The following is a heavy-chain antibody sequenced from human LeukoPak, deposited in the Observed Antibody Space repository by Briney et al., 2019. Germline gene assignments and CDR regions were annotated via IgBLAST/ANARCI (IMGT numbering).Heavy chain of an antibody. Sequence: ASVTVSCKASGYTFTSNDINWVRQATGQGLEWMGWMNPNSGNTAYAQKFQGRVTMTRNTAISTAYMELSSLRSEDTAVYYCARPKSKYDSSGYYPLDYWGQGTLVTVSS. V-gene: IGHV1-8*01. CDR2: MNPNSGNT. CDR3: ARPKSKYDSSGYYPLDY. CDR1: GYTFTSND. D-gene: IGHD3-22*01. J-gene: IGHJ4*02.